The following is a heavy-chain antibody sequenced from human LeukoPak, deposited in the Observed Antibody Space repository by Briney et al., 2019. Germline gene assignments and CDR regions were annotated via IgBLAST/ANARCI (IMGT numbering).Heavy chain of an antibody. CDR2: ISGSGDNT. CDR1: GFTVSSNS. J-gene: IGHJ6*03. CDR3: AKMGGYYYGSGTYYYMYV. V-gene: IGHV3-23*01. D-gene: IGHD3-10*01. Sequence: GSLRLSCTVSGFTVSSNSMSWVRQAPGKGLEWVSVISGSGDNTYYADSVKGRFTISRDNSKNTLYLQMNSLRAEDTAVYYCAKMGGYYYGSGTYYYMYVWGKGTTVTISS.